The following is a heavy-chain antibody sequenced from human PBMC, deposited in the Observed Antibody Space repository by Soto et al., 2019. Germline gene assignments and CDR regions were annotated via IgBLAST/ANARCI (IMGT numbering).Heavy chain of an antibody. CDR2: ISSSGSTI. D-gene: IGHD6-19*01. CDR1: GFTFSDYY. CDR3: ARGPISGSGWYGQPGFDY. V-gene: IGHV3-11*01. Sequence: KPGGSLRLSCAASGFTFSDYYMSWIRQAPGKGLEWVSYISSSGSTIYYADSVKGRFTISRDNAKNSLYLQMNSLRAEDTAVYYCARGPISGSGWYGQPGFDYWGQGTLVTVSS. J-gene: IGHJ4*02.